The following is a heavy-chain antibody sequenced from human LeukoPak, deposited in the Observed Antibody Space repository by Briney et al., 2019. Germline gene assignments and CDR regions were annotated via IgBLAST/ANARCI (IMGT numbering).Heavy chain of an antibody. CDR2: IKQDGSEK. CDR3: AIASPYESSGFYGY. J-gene: IGHJ4*02. Sequence: GGSLRLSCAASGFTFSSYWMSWVRQAPGKGLEWVANIKQDGSEKYYVDSVKGRFTISRDNSENTLYLQMNSLRAEDTAVYYWAIASPYESSGFYGYWGQGTLVTVSS. CDR1: GFTFSSYW. D-gene: IGHD3-22*01. V-gene: IGHV3-7*01.